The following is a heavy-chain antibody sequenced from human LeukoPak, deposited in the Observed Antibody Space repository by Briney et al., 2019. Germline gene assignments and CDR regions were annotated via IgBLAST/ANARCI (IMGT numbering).Heavy chain of an antibody. CDR3: ASETNCSGGSCYQT. J-gene: IGHJ5*02. V-gene: IGHV3-33*01. Sequence: GRSLRLSCAASGFTFSSYGMHWVRQAPGKGLEWVAVIWYDGSNKYYADSVKGRFTISRDNSENTLYLQMNSLRAEDTAVYYCASETNCSGGSCYQTWGQGTLVTVSS. CDR2: IWYDGSNK. CDR1: GFTFSSYG. D-gene: IGHD2-15*01.